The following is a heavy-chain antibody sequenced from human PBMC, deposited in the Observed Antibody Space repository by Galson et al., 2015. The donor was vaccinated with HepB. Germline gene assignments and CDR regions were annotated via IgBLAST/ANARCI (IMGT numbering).Heavy chain of an antibody. CDR1: GYTFTGYY. J-gene: IGHJ6*03. Sequence: SVKVSCKASGYTFTGYYMHWVRQAPGQGLEWMGWINPNSGGTNYAQKFQGRVTMTRDTSISTAYMELSRLRSDDTAVYYCARDRIIDYDFWSGYYTHYYMDVWGKGTTVTVSS. V-gene: IGHV1-2*02. CDR2: INPNSGGT. CDR3: ARDRIIDYDFWSGYYTHYYMDV. D-gene: IGHD3-3*01.